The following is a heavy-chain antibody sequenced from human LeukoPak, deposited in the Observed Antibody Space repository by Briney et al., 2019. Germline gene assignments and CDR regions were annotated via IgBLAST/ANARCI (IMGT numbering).Heavy chain of an antibody. J-gene: IGHJ4*02. V-gene: IGHV1-18*01. CDR2: ISAYNGNT. CDR3: ATDYSGSYEGY. Sequence: ASVKVSCKASGYTFTSYGISWVRQAPGQGLEWMGWISAYNGNTNYAQKLQGRVTMTEDTSTDTAYMELSSLRSEDTAVYYCATDYSGSYEGYWGQGTLVTVSS. CDR1: GYTFTSYG. D-gene: IGHD1-26*01.